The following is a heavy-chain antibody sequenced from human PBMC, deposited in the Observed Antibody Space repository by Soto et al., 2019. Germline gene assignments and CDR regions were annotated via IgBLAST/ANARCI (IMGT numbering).Heavy chain of an antibody. CDR2: ISGSGDLT. CDR1: GFTSSNYA. Sequence: EVQLLESGGGLVQPGGSLRLSCAASGFTSSNYAMSWVRQAPGRGLEWVSGISGSGDLTYYADSVKGRFTISRDNSENMVYLQMHSLSAEVTAVYYCAKDRTITMIVVPHAFDIWGHGTMVTVSS. V-gene: IGHV3-23*01. J-gene: IGHJ3*02. CDR3: AKDRTITMIVVPHAFDI. D-gene: IGHD3-22*01.